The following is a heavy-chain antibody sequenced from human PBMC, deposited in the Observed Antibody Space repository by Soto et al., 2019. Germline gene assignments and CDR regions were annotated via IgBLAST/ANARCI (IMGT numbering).Heavy chain of an antibody. Sequence: VQLVESGGGVVQPGTSLRLSRVVSGFTFSNYAMHWVRQAPGKGLEWVAIIWYDGSDKYYADSVKGRFTISRDNSKSVVYLQIDSLRAEDTAVYYCAAVIATTGTGSLDHWGQGTLVTVSS. CDR2: IWYDGSDK. J-gene: IGHJ4*02. V-gene: IGHV3-33*03. CDR1: GFTFSNYA. D-gene: IGHD1-1*01. CDR3: AAVIATTGTGSLDH.